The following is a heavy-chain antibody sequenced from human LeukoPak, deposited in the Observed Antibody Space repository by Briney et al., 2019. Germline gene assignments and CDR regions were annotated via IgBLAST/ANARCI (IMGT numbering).Heavy chain of an antibody. Sequence: GGSLRPSCAASGLIFSSCGFNWVRQAPGKGLEWVSSIGPTGTDRYYADSVRGRFTISRDNAKNSMYLQMDSLRDEDTAVYHCATETIGRHYDYWGQGTLLTVSS. D-gene: IGHD1-14*01. CDR1: GLIFSSCG. CDR3: ATETIGRHYDY. CDR2: IGPTGTDR. J-gene: IGHJ4*02. V-gene: IGHV3-21*01.